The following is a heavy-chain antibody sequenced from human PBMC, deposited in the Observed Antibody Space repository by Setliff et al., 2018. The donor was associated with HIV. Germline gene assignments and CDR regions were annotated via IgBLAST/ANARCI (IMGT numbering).Heavy chain of an antibody. Sequence: GGSLRLSCVGTGFSFPSSGMNWVRQAPGRGLEWFAYISGSGSTLYYSASVKGRFTISRDNAANSVYLQMHSLRVEDTAVYYCAAVPWGHSSLIIDHWGQGTPVTVSS. CDR2: ISGSGSTL. CDR3: AAVPWGHSSLIIDH. D-gene: IGHD3-16*01. V-gene: IGHV3-48*03. J-gene: IGHJ4*02. CDR1: GFSFPSSG.